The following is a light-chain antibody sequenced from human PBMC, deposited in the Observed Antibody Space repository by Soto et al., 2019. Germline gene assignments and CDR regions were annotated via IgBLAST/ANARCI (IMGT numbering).Light chain of an antibody. Sequence: DIQMTLSPSSLSASVGDRVTITCRASQDIKNYVAWFQQKSGKAPKSLIYAASHLQSGVPSKFSGSGSGTLFTLTISSLQDEDFATYYCQQYSTYPLTFGPGTKVDFK. J-gene: IGKJ3*01. CDR3: QQYSTYPLT. CDR1: QDIKNY. V-gene: IGKV1-16*02. CDR2: AAS.